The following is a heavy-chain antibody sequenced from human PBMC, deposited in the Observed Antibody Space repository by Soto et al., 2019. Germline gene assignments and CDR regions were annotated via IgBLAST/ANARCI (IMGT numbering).Heavy chain of an antibody. Sequence: GSLRLSCAASGFTFSSYAMSWVLQAPGKGLEWVSAISGSGGSTYYADSVKGRFTIPRDNSKNTLYLQMNSLRAEDTAVYYCAEDHYYGSGSPFDYWGQGTLVTVSS. CDR3: AEDHYYGSGSPFDY. CDR1: GFTFSSYA. D-gene: IGHD3-10*01. V-gene: IGHV3-23*01. CDR2: ISGSGGST. J-gene: IGHJ4*02.